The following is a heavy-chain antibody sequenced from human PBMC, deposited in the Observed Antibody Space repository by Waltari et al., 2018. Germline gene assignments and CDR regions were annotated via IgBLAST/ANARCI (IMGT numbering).Heavy chain of an antibody. J-gene: IGHJ2*01. V-gene: IGHV4-38-2*01. CDR2: IYHSGSN. CDR1: GYSISSGYY. Sequence: QVQLQESGPGLVKPSETLSLTCAVSGYSISSGYYWGWIRQPPGKGLEWIGSIYHSGSNYYNPSLKSRVTISVDTSKNQFSLKLSSVTAADTVVYYCARPKKNWYFDLWGRGTLVTVSS. CDR3: ARPKKNWYFDL.